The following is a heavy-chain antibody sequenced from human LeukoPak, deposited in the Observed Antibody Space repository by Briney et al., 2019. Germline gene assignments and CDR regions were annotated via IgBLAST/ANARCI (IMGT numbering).Heavy chain of an antibody. J-gene: IGHJ3*02. V-gene: IGHV4-30-2*01. CDR1: GGSISSGGYY. Sequence: SETLSLTCTVSGGSISSGGYYWSWIRQPPGKGLEWIGYIYHSGSTYYNPSLKSRVTISVDRSKNQFSLKLSSVTAADTAVYYCARGSHSYGPPTGFLDAFDIWGQGTMVTVSS. CDR2: IYHSGST. D-gene: IGHD5-18*01. CDR3: ARGSHSYGPPTGFLDAFDI.